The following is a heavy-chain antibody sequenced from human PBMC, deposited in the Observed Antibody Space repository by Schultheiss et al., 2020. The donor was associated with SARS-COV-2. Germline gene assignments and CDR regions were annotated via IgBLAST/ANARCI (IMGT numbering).Heavy chain of an antibody. CDR2: IIPIFGIA. CDR3: ARGATVTTRPYYYYGMDV. Sequence: SVKVSCKASGGTFSSYAISWVRQAPGQGLEWMGGIIPIFGIANYAQKFQGRVTITADKSTSTAYMELSSLRSEDTDVYYCARGATVTTRPYYYYGMDVWGQGTTVTVSS. J-gene: IGHJ6*02. CDR1: GGTFSSYA. D-gene: IGHD4-11*01. V-gene: IGHV1-69*10.